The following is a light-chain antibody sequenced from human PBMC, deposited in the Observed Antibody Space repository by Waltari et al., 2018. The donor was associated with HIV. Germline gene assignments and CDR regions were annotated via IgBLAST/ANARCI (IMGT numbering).Light chain of an antibody. CDR3: AVWDDSLNGLWV. J-gene: IGLJ3*02. V-gene: IGLV1-44*01. CDR2: NTN. CDR1: HPSLGTNP. Sequence: SELTQPPSASGTPGPRVTISCSGSHPSLGTNPVNLSQHLPGTAPKPLIFNTNQRPSGVPDRFSGSNSGTSASLAIRGLQSEDEADYFCAVWDDSLNGLWVFGGGTKVTVL.